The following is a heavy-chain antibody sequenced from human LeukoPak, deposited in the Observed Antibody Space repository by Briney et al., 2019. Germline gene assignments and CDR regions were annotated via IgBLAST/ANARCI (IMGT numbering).Heavy chain of an antibody. J-gene: IGHJ4*02. Sequence: GGSLRLSCAASGFTFSSYGMHWVRQAPGKGLEWVAVISYDGSNKYYADSVKGRFTISRDNSKNTLYLQMNSLRAEDTAVYYCAKEGFGGGYFDYWGQGTLVTVSS. CDR1: GFTFSSYG. CDR3: AKEGFGGGYFDY. D-gene: IGHD3-10*01. CDR2: ISYDGSNK. V-gene: IGHV3-30*18.